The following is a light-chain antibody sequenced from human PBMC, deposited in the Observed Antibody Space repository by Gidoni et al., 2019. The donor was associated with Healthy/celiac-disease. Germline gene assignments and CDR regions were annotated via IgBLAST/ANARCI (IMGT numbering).Light chain of an antibody. V-gene: IGKV4-1*01. CDR2: WAS. CDR1: QRVLYSSNNKNY. CDR3: QQYYSTPT. Sequence: DILMTPSPDSLAVSLGERATINCKSSQRVLYSSNNKNYLAWYQQKPGQPPKLLIYWASTRESGVPDRFSGSGSGTDFTPTISSLQAEDVAVYYCQQYYSTPTFGQGTKVEIK. J-gene: IGKJ1*01.